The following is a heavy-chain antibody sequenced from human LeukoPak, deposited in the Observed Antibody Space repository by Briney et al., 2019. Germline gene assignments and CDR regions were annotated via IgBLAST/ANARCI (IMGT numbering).Heavy chain of an antibody. J-gene: IGHJ4*02. CDR3: ARGLYSSGWYPFDY. V-gene: IGHV4-59*01. CDR2: IYYSGST. D-gene: IGHD6-19*01. CDR1: GGSISSYY. Sequence: PSETLSLTCTVSGGSISSYYWSWIRQPPGKGLEWFGYIYYSGSTNYNPSLKSRVTISVDTSKNQFSLRLSSVTAADTAVYYCARGLYSSGWYPFDYWGQGTLVTVSS.